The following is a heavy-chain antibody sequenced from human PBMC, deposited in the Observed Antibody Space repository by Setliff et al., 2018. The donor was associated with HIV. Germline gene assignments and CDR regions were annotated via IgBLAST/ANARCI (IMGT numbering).Heavy chain of an antibody. CDR3: ARGGYCSSTSCPSYYYYMDV. CDR1: GYTFTNYY. J-gene: IGHJ6*03. V-gene: IGHV1-46*01. Sequence: ASVKVSCKASGYTFTNYYMHWVRQTPGQGLKWMGMINPSGGTTNYAQKFQGRVTITAYESTSTAYMELSYLRSEDTAVYYCARGGYCSSTSCPSYYYYMDVWGKGTTVTVSS. D-gene: IGHD2-2*01. CDR2: INPSGGTT.